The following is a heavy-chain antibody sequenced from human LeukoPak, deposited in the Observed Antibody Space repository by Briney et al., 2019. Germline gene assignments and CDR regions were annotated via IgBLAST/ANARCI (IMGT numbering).Heavy chain of an antibody. CDR3: ARFDSGYMGNYFDY. CDR2: IYYSGST. V-gene: IGHV4-39*07. Sequence: SETLSLTCTVSGGSISSSSYYWGWIRQPPGKGLEWIGSIYYSGSTYYNPSLKSRVTISVDTSKNQFSLKLSSVTAADTAVYYCARFDSGYMGNYFDYWGQGTLVTVSS. D-gene: IGHD5-12*01. CDR1: GGSISSSSYY. J-gene: IGHJ4*02.